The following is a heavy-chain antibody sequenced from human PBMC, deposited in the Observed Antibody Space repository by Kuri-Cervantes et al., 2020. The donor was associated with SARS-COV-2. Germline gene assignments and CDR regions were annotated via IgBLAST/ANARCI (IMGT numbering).Heavy chain of an antibody. J-gene: IGHJ5*02. CDR1: GYTFTSYY. CDR2: INPNAGST. D-gene: IGHD6-13*01. CDR3: ARSSSWYEGWFDP. Sequence: ASVKVSCKASGYTFTSYYMYWVRQAPGQRLEWMGIINPNAGSTSYAQKFQGRVTMTRDTSISTAYMELSRLRSDDTAVYYCARSSSWYEGWFDPWGQGTLVTVSS. V-gene: IGHV1-46*01.